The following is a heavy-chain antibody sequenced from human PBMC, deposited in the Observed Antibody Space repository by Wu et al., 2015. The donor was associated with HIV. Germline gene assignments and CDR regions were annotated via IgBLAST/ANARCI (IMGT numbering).Heavy chain of an antibody. V-gene: IGHV4-30-4*08. Sequence: QVQLQESGPGLVKPSQTLSLTCSLSDSLTSGDYYWTWIRQSPGKGLEWIGYIFSNGNTKYSPSLQSRVTISLDTSNNRFSLKLTSVTAADTGMYYCAGEAWNSLGWLGFDIWGQGTMVTVSS. CDR2: IFSNGNT. CDR3: AGEAWNSLGWLGFDI. J-gene: IGHJ3*02. D-gene: IGHD1-7*01. CDR1: DSLTSGDYY.